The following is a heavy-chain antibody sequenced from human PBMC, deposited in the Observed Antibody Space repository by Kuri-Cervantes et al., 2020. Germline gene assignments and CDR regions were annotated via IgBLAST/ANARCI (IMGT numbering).Heavy chain of an antibody. CDR1: GYTLTELS. D-gene: IGHD1-14*01. CDR3: ASWRTNLDY. V-gene: IGHV1-24*01. Sequence: ASVKVSCKVSGYTLTELSMHWVRQAPGKGLEWMGGFDSEDGETIYAQKFQGRATVTEDTSTDTAYMELSRLRSEDTAVYYCASWRTNLDYWGQGTRVTVSS. J-gene: IGHJ4*02. CDR2: FDSEDGET.